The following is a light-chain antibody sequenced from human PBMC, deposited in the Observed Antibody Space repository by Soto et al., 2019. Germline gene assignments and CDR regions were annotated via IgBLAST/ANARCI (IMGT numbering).Light chain of an antibody. CDR3: QSYDSSLSGSV. J-gene: IGLJ2*01. V-gene: IGLV1-40*01. CDR1: SSNIGAGYD. CDR2: DNN. Sequence: QPVLTQPPSVSGAPGQRVTISCTGSSSNIGAGYDVHWYQQLPGTAPKLLIYDNNSRPSGVPDRFSGSKSGTSASLAITGLRAEDEADYYCQSYDSSLSGSVFGGGTKLTVL.